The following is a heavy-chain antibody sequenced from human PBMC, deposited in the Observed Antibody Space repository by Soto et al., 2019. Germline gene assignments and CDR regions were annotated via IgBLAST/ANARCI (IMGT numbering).Heavy chain of an antibody. CDR2: INAGTGNT. CDR3: SRDLTSDY. D-gene: IGHD3-9*01. Sequence: QVQLVQSGAEVKKPGASVKVSCKASGYTFTSYAMHWVRQAPGQSLEWMGWINAGTGNTKYSQKFQGRVTITRDTSASTAYMDLSSLRSEDTAVYYCSRDLTSDYWGQGTLVTVSS. CDR1: GYTFTSYA. J-gene: IGHJ4*02. V-gene: IGHV1-3*01.